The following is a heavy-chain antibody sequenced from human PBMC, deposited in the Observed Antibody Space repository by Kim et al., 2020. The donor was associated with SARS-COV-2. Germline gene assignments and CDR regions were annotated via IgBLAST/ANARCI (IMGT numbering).Heavy chain of an antibody. J-gene: IGHJ4*02. V-gene: IGHV4-34*01. CDR1: GGSFSGYY. CDR2: INHSGST. D-gene: IGHD2-15*01. CDR3: ARDCYGGSCYLDY. Sequence: SETLSLTCAVYGGSFSGYYWSWIRQPPGKGLEWIGEINHSGSTNYNPSLKSRVTISVDTSKNQFSLKLSSVTAADTAVYYCARDCYGGSCYLDYWGQGTLVTVSS.